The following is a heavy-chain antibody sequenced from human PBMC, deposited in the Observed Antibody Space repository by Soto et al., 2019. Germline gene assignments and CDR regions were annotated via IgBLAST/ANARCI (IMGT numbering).Heavy chain of an antibody. CDR1: GGTFSRYA. J-gene: IGHJ5*01. V-gene: IGHV1-69*01. CDR2: IIPMFGTT. CDR3: ARASIHGSSWYFWFDP. D-gene: IGHD6-13*01. Sequence: QVQLVQSGAEVRKPGSSVTVSCKASGGTFSRYAINWVRQAPGQGLEWMGGIIPMFGTTNYAQKFKGRVTITADESTSTVYMELNTLRSEDAAVYYCARASIHGSSWYFWFDPWGQGTLVTVSS.